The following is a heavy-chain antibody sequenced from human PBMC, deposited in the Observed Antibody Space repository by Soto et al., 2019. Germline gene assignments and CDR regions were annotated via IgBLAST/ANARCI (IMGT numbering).Heavy chain of an antibody. V-gene: IGHV4-31*03. CDR2: IYHIGSP. J-gene: IGHJ5*02. Sequence: LSLTCTVSGLPVVSGGSYWTWIRQHPGRGLEWIGYIYHIGSPYYNPSLENRVTISLDTAKNQFSLNLTSVTAADTAIYYCVRDRALDSSGHWFDTWGQGTLVTVSS. D-gene: IGHD3-22*01. CDR1: GLPVVSGGSY. CDR3: VRDRALDSSGHWFDT.